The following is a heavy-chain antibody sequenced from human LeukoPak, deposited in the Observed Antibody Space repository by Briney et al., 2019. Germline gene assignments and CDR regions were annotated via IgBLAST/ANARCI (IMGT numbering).Heavy chain of an antibody. CDR3: AKHPLAAVAGQFDY. Sequence: GASLRLSCAASGFTFTSYAMSRVRQAPGKGLEWVSAISGSGGSTYYADSVKGRFTISRDNSKNTLYLQMNSLRAEDTAVYYCAKHPLAAVAGQFDYWGQGTLVTVSS. D-gene: IGHD6-19*01. J-gene: IGHJ4*02. CDR1: GFTFTSYA. V-gene: IGHV3-23*01. CDR2: ISGSGGST.